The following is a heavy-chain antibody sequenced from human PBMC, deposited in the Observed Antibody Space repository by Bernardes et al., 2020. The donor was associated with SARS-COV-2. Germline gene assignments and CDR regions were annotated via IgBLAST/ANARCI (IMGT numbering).Heavy chain of an antibody. V-gene: IGHV4-61*05. CDR3: ARLGVMATLDY. D-gene: IGHD2-21*01. CDR1: GGSISSSSYY. Sequence: SETLSLTRTVSGGSISSSSYYWSWIRQPPGKGLEWIGYIYYSGSTNYNPSLKSRVTISVDTSKNQFSLKLSSVTAADTAVYYCARLGVMATLDYWGQGTLVTVSS. CDR2: IYYSGST. J-gene: IGHJ4*02.